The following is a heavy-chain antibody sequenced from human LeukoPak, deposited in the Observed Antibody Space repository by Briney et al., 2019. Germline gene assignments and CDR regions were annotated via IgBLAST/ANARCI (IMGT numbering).Heavy chain of an antibody. Sequence: GATVTISCTASGYTFTDYYMHWVQQSPGKGLEWMGRVDPEDGETIYAEKFQGRVTITADTSTDTAYMELSSLRSEDTAVYYCATNRRGKDVYWGQGTLVTVSS. V-gene: IGHV1-69-2*01. CDR1: GYTFTDYY. D-gene: IGHD2/OR15-2a*01. CDR3: ATNRRGKDVY. J-gene: IGHJ4*02. CDR2: VDPEDGET.